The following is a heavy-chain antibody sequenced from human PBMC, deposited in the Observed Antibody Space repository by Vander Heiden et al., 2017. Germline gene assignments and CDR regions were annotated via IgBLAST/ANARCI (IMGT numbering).Heavy chain of an antibody. D-gene: IGHD3-3*01. CDR3: ATIRADFWSGYLGGEGY. Sequence: QLQLQESGPGLVKPSETLSLTCTVSGGSISRSSYYWGWIRQPPGKGLEWIGSIYYSGSTYYNPSLKSRVTISVDTSKNQFSLKLSSVTAADTAVYYCATIRADFWSGYLGGEGYWGQGTLVTVSS. V-gene: IGHV4-39*01. J-gene: IGHJ4*02. CDR2: IYYSGST. CDR1: GGSISRSSYY.